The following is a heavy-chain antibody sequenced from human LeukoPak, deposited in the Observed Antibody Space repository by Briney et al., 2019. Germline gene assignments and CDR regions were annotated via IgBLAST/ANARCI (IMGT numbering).Heavy chain of an antibody. CDR2: ISWNGGGI. CDR3: TREGGGYYFDS. V-gene: IGHV3-9*01. CDR1: GFTFDNYA. Sequence: GGSLRLSCVASGFTFDNYAIHWVRQAPGKGLEWVSGISWNGGGIGYADSVKGRFTISRDNAKNSLYLQMNSLTNEDTALYYCTREGGGYYFDSWGQGTLVTVSS. D-gene: IGHD3-3*01. J-gene: IGHJ4*02.